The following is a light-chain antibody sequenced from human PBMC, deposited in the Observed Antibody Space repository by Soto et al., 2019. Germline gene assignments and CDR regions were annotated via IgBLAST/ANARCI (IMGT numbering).Light chain of an antibody. CDR1: QSVNSH. V-gene: IGKV3-15*01. J-gene: IGKJ4*01. Sequence: EVVMTQSPATLFVSPGDRATLSCRASQSVNSHLAWYQQKPGQAPRLLIYATSTRASGVPARFSGSGSGTEFTLTISSLQSEDSAIYYCQQYDDWRLLTFGGGTKVEI. CDR2: ATS. CDR3: QQYDDWRLLT.